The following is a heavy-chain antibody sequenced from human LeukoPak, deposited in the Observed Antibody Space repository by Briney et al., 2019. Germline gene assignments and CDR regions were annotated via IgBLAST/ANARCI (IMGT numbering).Heavy chain of an antibody. CDR3: ARGDVWSGYYMYYFDY. J-gene: IGHJ4*02. CDR1: EFTFSNYA. V-gene: IGHV3-30-3*01. Sequence: GGSLRLSCVASEFTFSNYAMHWVRQAPVKGLEWLAVISYDGNNKFYADSVKGRSTISRDNSKNTLYLQMNSLRDEDTAVYYCARGDVWSGYYMYYFDYWGQGTLVTVSS. CDR2: ISYDGNNK. D-gene: IGHD3-3*01.